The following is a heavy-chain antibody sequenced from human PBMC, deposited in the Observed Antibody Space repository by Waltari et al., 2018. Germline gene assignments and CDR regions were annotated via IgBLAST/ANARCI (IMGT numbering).Heavy chain of an antibody. CDR1: GMPLSRYW. CDR3: VTGLTTVTAKDYFDH. V-gene: IGHV3-7*01. J-gene: IGHJ4*02. CDR2: IKQDGSEK. D-gene: IGHD4-17*01. Sequence: EVQLVESGGGSVQPGGSLRLSCAASGMPLSRYWMNWVRQAPGKGLEWVANIKQDGSEKNYVDSVEGQFSISRDNAQNSLYLQMNSLRAEDTAIYYCVTGLTTVTAKDYFDHWGQGALVTVSS.